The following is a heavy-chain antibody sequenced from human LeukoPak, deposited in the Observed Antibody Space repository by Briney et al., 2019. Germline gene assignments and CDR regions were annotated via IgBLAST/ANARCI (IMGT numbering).Heavy chain of an antibody. CDR1: GFTFSSDW. CDR2: INSDGSST. V-gene: IGHV3-74*01. D-gene: IGHD1-26*01. J-gene: IGHJ4*02. CDR3: GRALGSPLDY. Sequence: PWGSLRLSCAASGFTFSSDWMHWVRQVPGKGLVWVSRINSDGSSTAYADSVKGRFTISRDNAKNTLYLQMNSLRVEDTAVYYCGRALGSPLDYWGQGTLVTVSS.